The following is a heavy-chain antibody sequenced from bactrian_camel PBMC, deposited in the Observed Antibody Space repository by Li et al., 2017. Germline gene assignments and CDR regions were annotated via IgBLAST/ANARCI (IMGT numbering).Heavy chain of an antibody. V-gene: IGHV3S29*01. J-gene: IGHJ4*01. CDR3: AARSGEYCTPDSIRRSNLFHG. Sequence: PGGSLRLSCAASGFTFSELSMSWVRQAPGKGLEWVSSINSGGGSTSYADSVKGRFTISKDNAKNTLYLQMNDLKPEDTALYYCAARSGEYCTPDSIRRSNLFHGWGQGTQVTVS. CDR2: INSGGGST. D-gene: IGHD3*01. CDR1: GFTFSELS.